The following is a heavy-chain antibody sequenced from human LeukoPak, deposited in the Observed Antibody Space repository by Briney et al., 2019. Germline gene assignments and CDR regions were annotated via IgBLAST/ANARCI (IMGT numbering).Heavy chain of an antibody. Sequence: SETLSLTCAVYGGSFSGYYWSWIRQPPGKGLEWIGEINHSGSTNYNPSLRSRFTISVDTSKNQFSLKLSSVTAADTAVYYCARDSRYYYGSGSYNWGQGTLVTVSS. CDR3: ARDSRYYYGSGSYN. CDR2: INHSGST. V-gene: IGHV4-34*01. J-gene: IGHJ4*02. CDR1: GGSFSGYY. D-gene: IGHD3-10*01.